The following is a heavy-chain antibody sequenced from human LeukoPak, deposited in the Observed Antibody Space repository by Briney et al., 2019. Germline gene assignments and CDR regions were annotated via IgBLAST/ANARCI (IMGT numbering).Heavy chain of an antibody. CDR2: IGVSDDT. D-gene: IGHD4-23*01. CDR3: TKDYGGDPFDY. CDR1: GFTFSYYY. J-gene: IGHJ4*02. Sequence: GGSLRLSCAASGFTFSYYYMSWVRQAPGKGLEWVSVIGVSDDTSYADSVKGRFTISRDNSKNTLYLQVNSLRVEDTAVYYCTKDYGGDPFDYWGQGTLVTVSS. V-gene: IGHV3-23*01.